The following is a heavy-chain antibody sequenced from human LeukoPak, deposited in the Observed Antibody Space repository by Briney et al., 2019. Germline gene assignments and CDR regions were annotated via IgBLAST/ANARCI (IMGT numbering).Heavy chain of an antibody. D-gene: IGHD3-22*01. CDR2: IYSDNT. V-gene: IGHV3-66*03. CDR3: AKDVSSGYYYAEGEDY. CDR1: GFTVSSNS. Sequence: GGSLRLSCTVSGFTVSSNSMSWVRQAPGKGLEWASFIYSDNTHYSDSVKGRFTISRDNSKNTLYLQMNSLRAEDTAVYYCAKDVSSGYYYAEGEDYWGQGTLVTVSS. J-gene: IGHJ4*02.